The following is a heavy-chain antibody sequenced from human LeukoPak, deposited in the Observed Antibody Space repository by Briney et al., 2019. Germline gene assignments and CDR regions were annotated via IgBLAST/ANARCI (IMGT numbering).Heavy chain of an antibody. CDR3: ASGGIQLWFDY. J-gene: IGHJ5*01. CDR2: ISYDGSNK. D-gene: IGHD5-18*01. V-gene: IGHV3-30*03. CDR1: GFTFSSYE. Sequence: WGSLRLSCAASGFTFSSYEMNWVRQAPGKGLEWVAVISYDGSNKYYADSVKGRFTISRDNSKNTLYLQMNSLRAEDTAVYYCASGGIQLWFDYWGQGTLVTVSS.